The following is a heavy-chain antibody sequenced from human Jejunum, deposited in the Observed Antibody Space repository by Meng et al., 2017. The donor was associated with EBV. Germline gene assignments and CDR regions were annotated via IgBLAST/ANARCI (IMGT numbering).Heavy chain of an antibody. CDR2: INQVGST. CDR1: TDFISSYEW. V-gene: IGHV4-4*02. CDR3: ARASSERLLDY. D-gene: IGHD1-14*01. J-gene: IGHJ4*02. Sequence: QVRRQEPGPGLVKPSGTLAPTCAVSTDFISSYEWWSWVRQPPGKGLEWLGEINQVGSTYYNPSLKSRVTISIDTSKRQFSLRLNSMTAADTAVYYCARASSERLLDYWGQGTLVTVSS.